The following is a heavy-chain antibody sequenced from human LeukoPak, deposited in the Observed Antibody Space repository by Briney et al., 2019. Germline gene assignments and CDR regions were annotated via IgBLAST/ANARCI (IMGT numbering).Heavy chain of an antibody. Sequence: GGSLRLSCAASGFTFSNYWMSWVRQAPGKGLEWVANIKQDGSEQYYVDSVKGGFTVSRDNAKNSLYLQMNSLRAEDTAAYYCAKVTKKIIAAAADYWGQGTLVTVSS. D-gene: IGHD6-13*01. CDR3: AKVTKKIIAAAADY. V-gene: IGHV3-7*03. CDR1: GFTFSNYW. CDR2: IKQDGSEQ. J-gene: IGHJ4*02.